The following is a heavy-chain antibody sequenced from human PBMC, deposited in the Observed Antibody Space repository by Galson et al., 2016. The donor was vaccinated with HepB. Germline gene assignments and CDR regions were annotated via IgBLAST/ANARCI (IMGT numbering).Heavy chain of an antibody. D-gene: IGHD5-18*01. Sequence: SLRLSCATVGLPVSDEYMTWVRLVPGTGLEWVSLFYRGGNTYYADSVKGRFTGWRDDSKKTIYPQMNYLSAADTAVYHCATVGGSSYGARDDGFDIWGHGTMVTVAS. J-gene: IGHJ3*02. CDR3: ATVGGSSYGARDDGFDI. CDR2: FYRGGNT. CDR1: GLPVSDEY. V-gene: IGHV3-53*01.